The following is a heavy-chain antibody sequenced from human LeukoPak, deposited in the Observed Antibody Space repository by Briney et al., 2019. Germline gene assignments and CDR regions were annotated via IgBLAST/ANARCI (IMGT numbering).Heavy chain of an antibody. CDR3: ARALGSGTHYYYYYMDV. V-gene: IGHV1-18*01. CDR1: GYTFPNYG. CDR2: VSGYNGIT. J-gene: IGHJ6*03. Sequence: ASVKLSCKASGYTFPNYGVSWVRQAPGQGLEWMGWVSGYNGITNFAKNVQGRVTMTTDTSTSTAYMELRSLISDDTAVYYCARALGSGTHYYYYYMDVWGKGTTVTVSS. D-gene: IGHD1-7*01.